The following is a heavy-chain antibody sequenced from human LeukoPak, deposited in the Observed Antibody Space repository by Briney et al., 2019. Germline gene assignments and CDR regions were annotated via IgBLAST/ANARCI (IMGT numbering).Heavy chain of an antibody. CDR1: GYSSSSGYF. D-gene: IGHD3-16*01. Sequence: SETLSLTCAVSGYSSSSGYFWGWIRQPPGKGLEWIGSISQSGSTYYNLSLKSRVTISVDTSKNQFSLKLSSVTAADTAFYYCARLNQFVYRFDPWGQGTLVTVSS. CDR2: ISQSGST. J-gene: IGHJ5*02. CDR3: ARLNQFVYRFDP. V-gene: IGHV4-38-2*01.